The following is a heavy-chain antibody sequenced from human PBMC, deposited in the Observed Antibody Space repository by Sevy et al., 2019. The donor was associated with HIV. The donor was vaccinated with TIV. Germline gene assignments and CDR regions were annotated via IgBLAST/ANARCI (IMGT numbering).Heavy chain of an antibody. CDR2: IYPGDSDT. CDR3: ARHESWAAAGTHDYYYGMDV. Sequence: GESLKISCKGSGYSFTSYWIGWVRQMPGKGLEWMGIIYPGDSDTRYSPSFQGQVTISADKSISTAYLQWSSLKASDTAMYYCARHESWAAAGTHDYYYGMDVWGQRTTVTVSS. CDR1: GYSFTSYW. J-gene: IGHJ6*02. D-gene: IGHD6-13*01. V-gene: IGHV5-51*01.